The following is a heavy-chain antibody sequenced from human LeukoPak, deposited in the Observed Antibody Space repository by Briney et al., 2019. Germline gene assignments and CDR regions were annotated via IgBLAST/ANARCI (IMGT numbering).Heavy chain of an antibody. Sequence: PGGSLRLSCAASGFTFSSYAMRWVRQAPGKGLEWISGISGSGGSTYYADSVKGRVTITRDNSKNTLYLQMNSLRAEDTAVYYCAKLPGFQGRGVPIDYWGQRDLVTVSS. CDR3: AKLPGFQGRGVPIDY. J-gene: IGHJ4*02. CDR2: ISGSGGST. D-gene: IGHD3-10*01. V-gene: IGHV3-23*01. CDR1: GFTFSSYA.